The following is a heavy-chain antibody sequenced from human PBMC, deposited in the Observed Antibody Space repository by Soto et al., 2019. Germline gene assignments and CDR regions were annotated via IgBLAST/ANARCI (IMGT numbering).Heavy chain of an antibody. J-gene: IGHJ6*02. Sequence: GGSLRLSCKVSGFTFSMYSMSWVRQTPGKGLEWVAKIPQDGVDGHYADSVKGRFTISRDNGKNSLYLQMNNLRAEDTAVYYCARDHLILPAHDFFYGSDVWGRGATVTVSS. CDR1: GFTFSMYS. CDR2: IPQDGVDG. V-gene: IGHV3-7*03. CDR3: ARDHLILPAHDFFYGSDV. D-gene: IGHD2-21*02.